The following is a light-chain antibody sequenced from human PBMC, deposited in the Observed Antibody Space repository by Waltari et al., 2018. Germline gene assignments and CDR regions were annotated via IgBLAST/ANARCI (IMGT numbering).Light chain of an antibody. CDR1: SSNIGSID. J-gene: IGLJ2*01. Sequence: QSVLTQPPSASGTPGQRATIPCSGSSSNIGSIDVTRYQQLPRTAPKPLVYFNNQRPSGVPDRFSVTKSGTSASLAISGLQSEDEADYYCAAWDDSLNGPVFGGGTKLTVL. V-gene: IGLV1-44*01. CDR3: AAWDDSLNGPV. CDR2: FNN.